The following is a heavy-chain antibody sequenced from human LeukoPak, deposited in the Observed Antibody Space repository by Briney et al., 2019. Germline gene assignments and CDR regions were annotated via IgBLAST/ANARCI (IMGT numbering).Heavy chain of an antibody. CDR2: LWPAGGTV. V-gene: IGHV3-7*01. Sequence: GGSLRLSCAASGFIFSDYWMSWVRQAPGKGLEWVATLWPAGGTVHYMDSVQGRFTISRDNAENSLYLQMNSLRVEDTAVYYCARLLGRVTTYDYWGQGTLVTVS. CDR3: ARLLGRVTTYDY. J-gene: IGHJ4*02. CDR1: GFIFSDYW. D-gene: IGHD4-11*01.